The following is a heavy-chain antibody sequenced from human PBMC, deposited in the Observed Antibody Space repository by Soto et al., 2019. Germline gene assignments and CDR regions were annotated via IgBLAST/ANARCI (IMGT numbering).Heavy chain of an antibody. CDR1: GFTFSSYA. CDR3: AKDQGTGWSFDAFDI. D-gene: IGHD6-19*01. CDR2: ISGSGGSI. J-gene: IGHJ3*02. V-gene: IGHV3-23*01. Sequence: GGSLRLSCAASGFTFSSYAMSWVRQATGKGLEWVSAISGSGGSIGYADSVKGRFTISRDNAKNSLYLQMNSLRAEDTALFYCAKDQGTGWSFDAFDIWGQGTMVPVSS.